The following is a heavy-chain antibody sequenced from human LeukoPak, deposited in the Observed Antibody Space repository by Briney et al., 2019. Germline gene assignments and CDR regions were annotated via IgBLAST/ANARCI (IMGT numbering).Heavy chain of an antibody. V-gene: IGHV2-5*08. Sequence: QTLSLTCAVSGGSISSGGYSWSWIRQPPGKALEWLALIFWDDDKRYSPFLKSRLTVTKDPSKDQVVLTMTNMDPVDTGTYCTHSRFEQWLVADYWGQGALVTVSS. D-gene: IGHD6-19*01. CDR1: GGSISSGGYS. J-gene: IGHJ4*02. CDR2: IFWDDDK. CDR3: THSRFEQWLVADY.